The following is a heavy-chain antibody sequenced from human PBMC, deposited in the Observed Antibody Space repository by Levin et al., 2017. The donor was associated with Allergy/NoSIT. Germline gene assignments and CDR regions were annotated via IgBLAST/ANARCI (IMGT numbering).Heavy chain of an antibody. CDR2: VNKFGNT. Sequence: KPSETLSLTCDVYGGSVTGYFWSWIRQAPGKGLEWIGEVNKFGNTEYNASLQGRVTISLDTSKKQFSLRLESLTAADTAVYFCARSGYGTSFRTYDWWGQGSLVTVSS. CDR3: ARSGYGTSFRTYDW. J-gene: IGHJ4*02. V-gene: IGHV4-34*01. D-gene: IGHD3-22*01. CDR1: GGSVTGYF.